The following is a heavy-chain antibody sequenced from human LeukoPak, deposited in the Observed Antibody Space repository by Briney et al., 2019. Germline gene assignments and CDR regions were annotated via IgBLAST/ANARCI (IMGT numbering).Heavy chain of an antibody. CDR1: GVSVTSHH. J-gene: IGHJ3*02. Sequence: SETLSLTCTVSGVSVTSHHWSWVRQVPGKGLEWIGYIYYGGNTNYNPSLKSRVTMSIDTSKNQFSVKVSSVSTADTAVYFCARDWSDRIDHNEHAGLDIWGQGTMVTVSS. CDR3: ARDWSDRIDHNEHAGLDI. CDR2: IYYGGNT. D-gene: IGHD1-14*01. V-gene: IGHV4-59*02.